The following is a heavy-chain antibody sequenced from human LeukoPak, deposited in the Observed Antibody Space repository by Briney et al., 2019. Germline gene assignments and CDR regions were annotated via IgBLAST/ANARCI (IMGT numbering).Heavy chain of an antibody. D-gene: IGHD6-6*01. CDR2: ISSSSSYI. Sequence: PGGSLRLSCAASGFTFSSYTMHWVRQTPGKGLEWVSSISSSSSYIYYADSVKGRFTISRDNAKNALYLQMNSLRAEDTAVFYCVFPMGSIDWGQGTLVTVSS. CDR1: GFTFSSYT. V-gene: IGHV3-21*01. J-gene: IGHJ4*02. CDR3: VFPMGSID.